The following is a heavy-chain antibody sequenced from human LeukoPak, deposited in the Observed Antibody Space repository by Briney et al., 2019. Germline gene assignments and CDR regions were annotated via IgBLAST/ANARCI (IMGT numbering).Heavy chain of an antibody. CDR3: ARDSSGYQ. Sequence: GGSLRLSCAASGFTFGTYWMSWVRQAPGKGLEWVANIKEDGSEKYYGDSVKGRFTISRDNAKNSLYLQMNSLRAEDTAVYYCARDSSGYQWGQGTLVTVSS. D-gene: IGHD3-22*01. CDR1: GFTFGTYW. V-gene: IGHV3-7*01. CDR2: IKEDGSEK. J-gene: IGHJ4*02.